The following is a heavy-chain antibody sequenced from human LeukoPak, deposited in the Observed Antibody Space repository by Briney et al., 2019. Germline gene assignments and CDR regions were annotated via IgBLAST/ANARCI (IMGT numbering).Heavy chain of an antibody. CDR3: ARAGGKKAFDI. V-gene: IGHV4-59*12. Sequence: SETLSLTCTVSGGSISSYYWSWIRQPPGKGLEWIGYIYYSGSTNYNPSLKSRVTISVDTSKNQFSLKLSSVTAADTAVYYCARAGGKKAFDIWGQGTMVTVSS. J-gene: IGHJ3*02. CDR1: GGSISSYY. D-gene: IGHD1-14*01. CDR2: IYYSGST.